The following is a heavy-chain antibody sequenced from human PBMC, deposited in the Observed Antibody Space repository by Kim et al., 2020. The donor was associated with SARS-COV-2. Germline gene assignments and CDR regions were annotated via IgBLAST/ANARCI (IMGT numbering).Heavy chain of an antibody. J-gene: IGHJ5*02. CDR2: IYYSGST. CDR3: ARRRGPFDP. CDR1: GGSISSGSYY. D-gene: IGHD3-10*01. Sequence: SETLSLTCTVSGGSISSGSYYWAWIRQPPGKGLEWIGSIYYSGSTYYNPSLKSRVTISVDTSKNQFSLKLSSVTAADTAVYYCARRRGPFDPWGQGTLVTVSS. V-gene: IGHV4-39*01.